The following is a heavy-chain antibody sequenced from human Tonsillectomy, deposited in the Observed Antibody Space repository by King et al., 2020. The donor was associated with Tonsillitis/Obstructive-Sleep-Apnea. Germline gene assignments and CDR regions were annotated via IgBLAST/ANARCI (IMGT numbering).Heavy chain of an antibody. CDR3: ARDFRLYTSGWSEPFDY. CDR1: GFTFSTYS. CDR2: IKQDGSEK. J-gene: IGHJ4*02. D-gene: IGHD6-19*01. Sequence: VQLVESGGGLVQPGGSLRLSCAASGFTFSTYSMSWGRQAPGKGLEWVANIKQDGSEKYYVDSVMGRFTISRDNAKNSLYLQMNSLRAEDTAVYYCARDFRLYTSGWSEPFDYWGQGTLVTVSS. V-gene: IGHV3-7*04.